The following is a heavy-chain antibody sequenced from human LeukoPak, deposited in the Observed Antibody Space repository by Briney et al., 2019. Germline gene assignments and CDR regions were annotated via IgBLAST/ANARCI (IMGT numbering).Heavy chain of an antibody. CDR2: ISSSSSYI. D-gene: IGHD1-26*01. J-gene: IGHJ4*02. V-gene: IGHV3-21*01. CDR1: GFTFSSYS. Sequence: PGGSLRLSYAASGFTFSSYSMNWVRQAPGKGLEWVSSISSSSSYIYYADSVKGRFTISRDNAKNSLYLQMNSLRAEDTAVYYCARDDIVGATIFDYWGQGTLVTVSS. CDR3: ARDDIVGATIFDY.